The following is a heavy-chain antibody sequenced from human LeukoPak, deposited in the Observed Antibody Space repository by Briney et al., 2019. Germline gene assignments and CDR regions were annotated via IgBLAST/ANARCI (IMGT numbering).Heavy chain of an antibody. V-gene: IGHV3-11*01. CDR2: ISSSGSTI. CDR1: GGAISRSSYY. Sequence: LSLTCTVSGGAISRSSYYMSWIRQAPGKGLEWVSYISSSGSTIYYADSVKGRFTISRDNAKNSLYLQMNSLRAEDTAVYYCARVRDYYGSGRPRMDVWGQGTTVTVSS. J-gene: IGHJ6*02. CDR3: ARVRDYYGSGRPRMDV. D-gene: IGHD3-10*01.